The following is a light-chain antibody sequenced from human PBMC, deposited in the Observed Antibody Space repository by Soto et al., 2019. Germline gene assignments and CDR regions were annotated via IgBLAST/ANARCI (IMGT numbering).Light chain of an antibody. CDR3: SSFTSSSTYV. CDR2: EVS. V-gene: IGLV2-18*02. J-gene: IGLJ1*01. Sequence: QSALTQPPSVSGAPGHAVAVSCTGTSSDVGSYNRVAWYQQSPGTAPKLMIYEVSNRPSGVPDRFSGSKSGNTASLTISGLQAEDEADYYCSSFTSSSTYVFGTGTKVPVL. CDR1: SSDVGSYNR.